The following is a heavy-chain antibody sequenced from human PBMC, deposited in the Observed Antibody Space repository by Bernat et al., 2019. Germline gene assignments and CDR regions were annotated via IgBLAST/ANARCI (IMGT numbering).Heavy chain of an antibody. CDR3: ARDPSNTSGWYAYFDS. V-gene: IGHV1-18*01. D-gene: IGHD6-19*01. J-gene: IGHJ4*02. CDR2: ISGYNGDT. Sequence: QVQLVQSGTEVKKPGASVRVSCKTSGYTFTHHGIGWVRQAPGQGLEWLGWISGYNGDTIYAQRLQGRATMTTYTPTNTAYMELTSLRPDDTAVYYCARDPSNTSGWYAYFDSWGQGTLVTVSS. CDR1: GYTFTHHG.